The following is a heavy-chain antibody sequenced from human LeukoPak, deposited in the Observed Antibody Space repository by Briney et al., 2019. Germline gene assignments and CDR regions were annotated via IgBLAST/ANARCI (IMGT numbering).Heavy chain of an antibody. Sequence: PSETLSLTCTVSGGSISSYYWSWIRQPPGKGLEWIGYSYYSGSTNYNPSLKSRVTISVDTSKNQFSLKLSSVTAADTAVYYCAREPSVGSYTDYWGQGTLVTVSS. D-gene: IGHD1-26*01. CDR2: SYYSGST. V-gene: IGHV4-59*12. CDR1: GGSISSYY. J-gene: IGHJ4*02. CDR3: AREPSVGSYTDY.